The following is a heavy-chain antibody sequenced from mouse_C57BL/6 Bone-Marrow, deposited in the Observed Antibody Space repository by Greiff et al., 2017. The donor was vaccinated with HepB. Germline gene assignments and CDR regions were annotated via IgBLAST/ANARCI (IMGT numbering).Heavy chain of an antibody. CDR2: IDPSDSYT. D-gene: IGHD2-4*01. Sequence: VQLQHPGAELVKPGASVKLSCKASGYTFTSYWMQWVKQRPGQGLEWIGEIDPSDSYTNYNQKFKGKATLTVDTSSSTAYMQLSSLTSEDSAVYYCARGDYDDYWGQGTTLTVSS. CDR1: GYTFTSYW. CDR3: ARGDYDDY. J-gene: IGHJ2*01. V-gene: IGHV1-50*01.